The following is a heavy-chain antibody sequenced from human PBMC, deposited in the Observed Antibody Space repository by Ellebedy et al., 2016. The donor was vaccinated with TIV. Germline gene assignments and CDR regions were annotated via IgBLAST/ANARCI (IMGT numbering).Heavy chain of an antibody. Sequence: MPSETLSLTCNVSGGSISALTYHWGWVRQSPGKGLEWIGNSHYSGSTYYNPSLRSRVTISIDTSKSQFSLDLTSVTAADTAVYYCARDGAGRWDYWGPGTLVTVSS. V-gene: IGHV4-39*07. CDR3: ARDGAGRWDY. CDR2: SHYSGST. CDR1: GGSISALTYH. J-gene: IGHJ4*02. D-gene: IGHD4-23*01.